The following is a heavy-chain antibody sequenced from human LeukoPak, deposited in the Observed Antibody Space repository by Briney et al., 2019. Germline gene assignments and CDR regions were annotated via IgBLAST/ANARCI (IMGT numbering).Heavy chain of an antibody. J-gene: IGHJ3*02. Sequence: GESLKISCKGSGYSFSSYWIGWVRQLLGKGLEWMGIIYPSDSDTRYSPSFQGQVPISADKSISTAYLQWSSLKAPDTAMYYCARLEQRWSFDIWGQGTMVTVSS. CDR2: IYPSDSDT. CDR1: GYSFSSYW. CDR3: ARLEQRWSFDI. D-gene: IGHD6-25*01. V-gene: IGHV5-51*01.